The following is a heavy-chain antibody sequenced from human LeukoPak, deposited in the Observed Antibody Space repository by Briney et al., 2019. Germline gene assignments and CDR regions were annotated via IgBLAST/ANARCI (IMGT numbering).Heavy chain of an antibody. CDR1: GSTSNY. J-gene: IGHJ4*02. V-gene: IGHV3-53*01. CDR2: IYSDGSTT. CDR3: ASNGYNYFEF. D-gene: IGHD5-24*01. Sequence: GGSLRLACAASGSTSNYMSWVRQAPGKGLEWISLIYSDGSTTFYADSVKGRFTISRDNSKNTFYLQMNRLRPEDTAVYYCASNGYNYFEFWGQGTLVIVSS.